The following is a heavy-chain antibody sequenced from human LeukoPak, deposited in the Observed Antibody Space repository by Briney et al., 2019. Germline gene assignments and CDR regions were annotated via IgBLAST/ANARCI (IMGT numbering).Heavy chain of an antibody. V-gene: IGHV4-4*07. CDR3: VRDGRPQREFWSAYYDGVDHYYYMDV. D-gene: IGHD3-3*01. J-gene: IGHJ6*03. Sequence: SETLSLTCIVSGGSLISYNWSWIRQSAGKGLEWIGRIYAGGTTNYNPSLKSRVTMSVDTTAKQSSLKGSSAAAADTAVYYCVRDGRPQREFWSAYYDGVDHYYYMDVWGKGTTVTVSS. CDR2: IYAGGTT. CDR1: GGSLISYN.